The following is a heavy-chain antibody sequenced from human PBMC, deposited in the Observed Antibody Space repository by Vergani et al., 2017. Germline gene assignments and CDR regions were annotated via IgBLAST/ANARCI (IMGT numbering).Heavy chain of an antibody. V-gene: IGHV3-30*02. D-gene: IGHD3-16*01. Sequence: QVQLVESGGGVVQRGGSLRLSCATSGFTLSNYDMQWIRQGPGKGLEFVDFIQFDGSNQYYADSVKGRFTLSRDFSKNTLYLKMNSLRTDDTATYYCAKHFRGWGIDYWGQGTQVIVSS. J-gene: IGHJ4*02. CDR3: AKHFRGWGIDY. CDR1: GFTLSNYD. CDR2: IQFDGSNQ.